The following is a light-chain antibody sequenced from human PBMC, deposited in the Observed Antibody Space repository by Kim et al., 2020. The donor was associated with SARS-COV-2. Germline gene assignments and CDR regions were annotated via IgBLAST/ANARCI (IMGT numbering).Light chain of an antibody. Sequence: VTITCHANQQIKGYLNWFQQKPGKAPNLLVYDASNFETGVSSRFRGSASGTDFTLTITNLRPEDASTYYCQQYEYFPLSFGQGTKLEI. CDR2: DAS. V-gene: IGKV1-33*01. J-gene: IGKJ2*01. CDR1: QQIKGY. CDR3: QQYEYFPLS.